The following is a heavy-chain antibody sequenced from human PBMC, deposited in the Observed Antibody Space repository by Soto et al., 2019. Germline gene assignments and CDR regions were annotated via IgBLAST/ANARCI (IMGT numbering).Heavy chain of an antibody. CDR1: GYTFTGYY. CDR3: ALPMGSGYYYAFDY. CDR2: INPNSGGT. J-gene: IGHJ4*02. Sequence: ASVKVSCKASGYTFTGYYMHWVRQAPGQGLEWMGWINPNSGGTNYAQKFQGWVTMTRDTSISTAYMELSRLRSDDTAVYYCALPMGSGYYYAFDYLGQGTLVTVSS. V-gene: IGHV1-2*04. D-gene: IGHD3-22*01.